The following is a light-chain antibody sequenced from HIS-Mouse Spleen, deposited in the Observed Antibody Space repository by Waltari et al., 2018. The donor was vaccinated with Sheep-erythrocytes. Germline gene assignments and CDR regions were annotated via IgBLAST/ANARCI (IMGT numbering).Light chain of an antibody. J-gene: IGLJ3*02. V-gene: IGLV2-8*01. CDR1: SSDVGGYNY. CDR2: EVS. CDR3: SSYAGSNNWV. Sequence: QSALTQPASVSGSPGQSVTISCTGTSSDVGGYNYVSWYQQHPGKAPKLMIYEVSKRPSGVPDRFSGSKSGNTASRTVSGLQAEDEADYYCSSYAGSNNWVFGGGTKLTVL.